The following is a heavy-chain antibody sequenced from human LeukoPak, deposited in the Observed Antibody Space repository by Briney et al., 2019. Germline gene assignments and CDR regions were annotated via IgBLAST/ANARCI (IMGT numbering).Heavy chain of an antibody. J-gene: IGHJ6*03. V-gene: IGHV3-48*03. CDR1: GFTFSSYE. D-gene: IGHD2-21*02. CDR3: ARVSGGDEPYYYYYMDV. CDR2: ISSSGSTI. Sequence: GGSLRLSCAASGFTFSSYEMNWVRQAPGKGLEWVSYISSSGSTIYYADSVKGRFTISRDNAKNSLYLQMNSLRAEDTAVYYCARVSGGDEPYYYYYMDVWGKGTTVTISS.